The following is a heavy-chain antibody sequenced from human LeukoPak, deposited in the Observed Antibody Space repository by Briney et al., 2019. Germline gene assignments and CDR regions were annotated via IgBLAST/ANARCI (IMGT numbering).Heavy chain of an antibody. CDR1: GFTFSSYA. V-gene: IGHV3-23*01. D-gene: IGHD2-2*02. J-gene: IGHJ4*02. Sequence: GGSLRLSCAASGFTFSSYAMSWVRQAPGKGLEWVSAISGSGGSTYYADSVKGRFSISRDNSKNTLCLQMNSLRAEDTAVYYCAKGKPAAIFGYWGQGTLVTVSS. CDR2: ISGSGGST. CDR3: AKGKPAAIFGY.